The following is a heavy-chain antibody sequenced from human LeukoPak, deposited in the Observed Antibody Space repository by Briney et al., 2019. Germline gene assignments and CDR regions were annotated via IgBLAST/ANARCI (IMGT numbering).Heavy chain of an antibody. V-gene: IGHV4-39*07. D-gene: IGHD3-10*01. CDR3: ARRLRGVIRDAFDI. J-gene: IGHJ3*02. CDR1: GGSISSSSYC. CDR2: IYYSGST. Sequence: PSETLSLTCTVSGGSISSSSYCWGWIRQPPGKGLEWIGTIYYSGSTYYNPSLKSRVTISVDTSKNQFSLKLSSVTAADTAVYYCARRLRGVIRDAFDIWGQGTMVTVSS.